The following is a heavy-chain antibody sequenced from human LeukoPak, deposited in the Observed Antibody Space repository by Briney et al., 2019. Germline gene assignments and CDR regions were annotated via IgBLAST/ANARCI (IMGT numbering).Heavy chain of an antibody. CDR2: INYSGSA. D-gene: IGHD3-10*01. CDR3: ARDIDGDYYVSGGNFDY. J-gene: IGHJ4*02. CDR1: GGSISSYY. V-gene: IGHV4-59*01. Sequence: PSETLSLTCTVSGGSISSYYWSWIRRPPGKGLEWIGYINYSGSANYNPSLKSRVTISVDTSKNQFSLKLSSVTVADTAVYYCARDIDGDYYVSGGNFDYWGQGTLVTVSS.